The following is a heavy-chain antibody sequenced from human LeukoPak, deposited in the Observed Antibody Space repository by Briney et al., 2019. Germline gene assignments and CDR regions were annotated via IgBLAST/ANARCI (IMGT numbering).Heavy chain of an antibody. J-gene: IGHJ5*02. CDR2: IIPIFGTA. CDR1: GGTFSSYA. D-gene: IGHD3-3*01. V-gene: IGHV1-69*05. CDR3: ASSPYYFWSGPTHMLNHFLGGWFDP. Sequence: ASVKVSCKASGGTFSSYAISWVRQAPGQGLEWMGGIIPIFGTANYAQKFQGRVTITTDESTSTAYMELSSLRSEDTAVYYCASSPYYFWSGPTHMLNHFLGGWFDPWGQGTLVTVSS.